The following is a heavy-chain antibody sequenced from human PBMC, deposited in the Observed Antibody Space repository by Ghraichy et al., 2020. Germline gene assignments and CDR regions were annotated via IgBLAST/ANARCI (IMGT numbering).Heavy chain of an antibody. Sequence: GGSLRLSCAASGFTFSAYTMSWVRQPPGRGLEXVSSIGSGRTFMYYADSVRGRFTISRDDTKKSLYLQMNVLRVEDTAVYYCATTQTGTTSGASDSWGQGTLVTVSS. J-gene: IGHJ4*02. V-gene: IGHV3-21*01. D-gene: IGHD1-1*01. CDR3: ATTQTGTTSGASDS. CDR2: IGSGRTFM. CDR1: GFTFSAYT.